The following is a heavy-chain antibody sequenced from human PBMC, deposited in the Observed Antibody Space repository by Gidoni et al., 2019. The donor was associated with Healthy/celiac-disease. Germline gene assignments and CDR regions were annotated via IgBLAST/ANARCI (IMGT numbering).Heavy chain of an antibody. CDR2: IYPSGST. Sequence: QVQLQESGPGLVKPSQTLSLTCTVSGGSISSGSYYWSWIRQPAGKGLEWIGRIYPSGSTNYNPSLKSRVTISVDTSKNQFSLKLSSVTAADTAVYYCARGGLAVAGGWFDPWGQGTLVTVSS. CDR3: ARGGLAVAGGWFDP. CDR1: GGSISSGSYY. D-gene: IGHD6-19*01. V-gene: IGHV4-61*02. J-gene: IGHJ5*02.